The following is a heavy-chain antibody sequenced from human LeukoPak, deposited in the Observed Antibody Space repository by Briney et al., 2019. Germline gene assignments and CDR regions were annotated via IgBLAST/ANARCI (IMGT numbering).Heavy chain of an antibody. CDR2: ISYDGSNK. V-gene: IGHV3-30*03. J-gene: IGHJ4*02. D-gene: IGHD2/OR15-2a*01. Sequence: PGRSLRLSCAASGFTFSSYWMSWVRQAPGKGLEWVAVISYDGSNKYYADSVKGRFTISRDNSKNTLFLQMSSLRAEDTAVYYCARDSLSPPQGDSWGQGTLVTVSS. CDR3: ARDSLSPPQGDS. CDR1: GFTFSSYW.